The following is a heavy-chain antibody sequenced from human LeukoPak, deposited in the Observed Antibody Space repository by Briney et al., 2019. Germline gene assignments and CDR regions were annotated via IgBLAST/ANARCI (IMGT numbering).Heavy chain of an antibody. V-gene: IGHV4-39*07. CDR2: IYYSGST. Sequence: TSETLSLTCTVSGGSISSSSYYWGWIRQPPGKGLEWIGSIYYSGSTYYNPSLKSRVTISVDTSKNQFSLKLSSVTAADTAVYYCARDPSNTDAFDIWGQGTMVTVSS. J-gene: IGHJ3*02. CDR3: ARDPSNTDAFDI. D-gene: IGHD2/OR15-2a*01. CDR1: GGSISSSSYY.